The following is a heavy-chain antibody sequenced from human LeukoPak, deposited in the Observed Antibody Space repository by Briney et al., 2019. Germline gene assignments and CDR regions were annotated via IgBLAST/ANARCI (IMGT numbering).Heavy chain of an antibody. CDR2: IPYDGSNK. CDR1: GFTFSSYG. J-gene: IGHJ4*02. Sequence: GGSLRLSCAASGFTFSSYGMHWVRQAPGKGLEWVAVIPYDGSNKYYADSVKGRFTISRDNSKNTLYLQMNSLRAEDTAVYYCAIRNSLDYWGQGTLVTVSS. V-gene: IGHV3-30*03. CDR3: AIRNSLDY. D-gene: IGHD4-11*01.